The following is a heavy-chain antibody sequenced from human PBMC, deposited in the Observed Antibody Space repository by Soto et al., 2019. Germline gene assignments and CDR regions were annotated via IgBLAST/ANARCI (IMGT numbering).Heavy chain of an antibody. J-gene: IGHJ4*02. CDR1: GFSFNIFA. CDR3: AKDPTSYDSSAQFDS. CDR2: ISGGGGST. D-gene: IGHD3-22*01. V-gene: IGHV3-23*01. Sequence: GSLRLSCAASGFSFNIFAMNWVRQAPGKGLEWVSGISGGGGSTYYADSVKGRFTISRDNSNNTLYLQMNSLRAEDTAVYYCAKDPTSYDSSAQFDSWGQGTLVTVSS.